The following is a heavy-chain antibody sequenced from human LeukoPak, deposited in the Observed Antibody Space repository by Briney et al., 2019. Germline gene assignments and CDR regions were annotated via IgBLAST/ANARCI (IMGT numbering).Heavy chain of an antibody. CDR2: MNPNNGNT. Sequence: ASVKVSCKASGYTFISYDINWVRQATGQGLEWLGWMNPNNGNTGYAQKFQGRVTITADISTNTAYMELSSLRSEDTAVYFCAGIPVFGVVLHQEPVWGKGTTVTVSS. J-gene: IGHJ6*04. D-gene: IGHD3-3*01. CDR1: GYTFISYD. CDR3: AGIPVFGVVLHQEPV. V-gene: IGHV1-8*01.